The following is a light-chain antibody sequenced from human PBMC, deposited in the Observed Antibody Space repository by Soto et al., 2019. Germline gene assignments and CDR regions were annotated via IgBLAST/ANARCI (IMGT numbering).Light chain of an antibody. Sequence: EIVLTQSPGTLSLSPGERATLSCRASQSVSNNYLAWYQQKPGQAPRLLIYGASNRATGIPDRFSGSGSGTDFTLTVTRLEPEDFAVYYCQQYAESPLTFGGGTKVEIK. J-gene: IGKJ4*01. CDR3: QQYAESPLT. CDR1: QSVSNNY. CDR2: GAS. V-gene: IGKV3-20*01.